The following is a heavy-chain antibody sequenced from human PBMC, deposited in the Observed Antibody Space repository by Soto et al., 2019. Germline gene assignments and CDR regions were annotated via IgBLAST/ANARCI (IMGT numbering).Heavy chain of an antibody. CDR1: GFTFSSYS. Sequence: GGSLRLSCAASGFTFSSYSMHWVRQAPGKGLEWVAVISYDGRNKYYADAVKGRFTISRDNSKNTLYLQMSSLRAEDTAVYYCVKDGSSGWPYFYDMDVWGQGTTVTVSS. J-gene: IGHJ6*02. CDR2: ISYDGRNK. CDR3: VKDGSSGWPYFYDMDV. V-gene: IGHV3-30*18. D-gene: IGHD6-19*01.